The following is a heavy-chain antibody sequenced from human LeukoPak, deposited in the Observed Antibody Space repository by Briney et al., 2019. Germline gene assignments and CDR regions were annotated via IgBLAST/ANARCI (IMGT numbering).Heavy chain of an antibody. V-gene: IGHV3-23*01. CDR1: GFTFSSYA. D-gene: IGHD6-19*01. CDR2: IIGSGGST. CDR3: ARASSGYSSGWPFDY. Sequence: GGSLRLSCAASGFTFSSYAMNWVRQTPGKGLAGLEWVSSIIGSGGSTYLADSVKGRFTISRDNAKNSLYLQMNSPRAEDTAVYYCARASSGYSSGWPFDYWGQGTLVTVSS. J-gene: IGHJ4*02.